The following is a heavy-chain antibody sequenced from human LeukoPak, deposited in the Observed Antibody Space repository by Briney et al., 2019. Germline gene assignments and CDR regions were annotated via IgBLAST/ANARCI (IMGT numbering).Heavy chain of an antibody. Sequence: SETLSLTCTVSGGSISSYYWSWIRQPPGKGLEWIGYIYYSGSTNYNPSLKSRVTISVDTSKNQFSLKLSSVTAADTAVYYCARRDGYNLPFDYWGQGTLVTASS. CDR3: ARRDGYNLPFDY. D-gene: IGHD5-24*01. V-gene: IGHV4-59*01. CDR2: IYYSGST. CDR1: GGSISSYY. J-gene: IGHJ4*02.